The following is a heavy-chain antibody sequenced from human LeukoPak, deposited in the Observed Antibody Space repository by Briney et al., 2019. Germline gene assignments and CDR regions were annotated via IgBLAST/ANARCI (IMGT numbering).Heavy chain of an antibody. D-gene: IGHD3-9*01. CDR2: IYYSGST. CDR3: ARGEGRSYYDILTGYSFGYNWFDP. J-gene: IGHJ5*02. CDR1: GGSISSYY. Sequence: SETLSLTCTVSGGSISSYYWSWIRQPPGEGLEWIGYIYYSGSTNYNPSLKSRVTMSVDTSKNQFSLKLSSVTAADTAVYYCARGEGRSYYDILTGYSFGYNWFDPWGQGTLVTVSS. V-gene: IGHV4-59*12.